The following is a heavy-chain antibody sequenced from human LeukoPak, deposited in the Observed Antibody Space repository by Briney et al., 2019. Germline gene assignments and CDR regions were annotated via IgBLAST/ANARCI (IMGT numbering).Heavy chain of an antibody. Sequence: SETLSLTCTVSGGSISSSSYYWGWIRQPPGKGLEWIGYIYYSGSTNYNPSLKSRVTISVDTSKNQFSLKLSSVTAADTAVYYCARGRGSGTTNWFDPWGQGTLVTVSS. CDR2: IYYSGST. CDR3: ARGRGSGTTNWFDP. CDR1: GGSISSSSYY. D-gene: IGHD1-1*01. V-gene: IGHV4-61*05. J-gene: IGHJ5*02.